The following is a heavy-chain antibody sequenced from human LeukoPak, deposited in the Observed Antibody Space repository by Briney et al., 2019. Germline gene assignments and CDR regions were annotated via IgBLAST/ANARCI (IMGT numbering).Heavy chain of an antibody. CDR3: ARDSYSYGYYYYYMDV. CDR2: IIPIFGTA. D-gene: IGHD5-18*01. V-gene: IGHV1-69*05. CDR1: GGTFSSYA. Sequence: SVKVSCKASGGTFSSYAISWVRQAPGQGLEWMGGIIPIFGTANYAQKFQGRVTITTDESTSTAYMELSSLRSEDTAVYYCARDSYSYGYYYYYMDVWGKGTTVTVSS. J-gene: IGHJ6*03.